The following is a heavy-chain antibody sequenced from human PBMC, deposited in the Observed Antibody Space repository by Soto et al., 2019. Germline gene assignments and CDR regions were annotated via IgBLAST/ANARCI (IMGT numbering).Heavy chain of an antibody. CDR1: GYAFTTYG. CDR3: ARGRYGDY. J-gene: IGHJ4*02. CDR2: ISAHNGNT. V-gene: IGHV1-18*01. Sequence: QVHLVQSGAEVKKPGASVKVSCKGSGYAFTTYGITWVRQAPGQGLEWMGWISAHNGNTNYAQKLQGRVTVTRDTSTSTAYMELRSLRSEDTAVYYFARGRYGDYWGQGALVTVSS. D-gene: IGHD1-1*01.